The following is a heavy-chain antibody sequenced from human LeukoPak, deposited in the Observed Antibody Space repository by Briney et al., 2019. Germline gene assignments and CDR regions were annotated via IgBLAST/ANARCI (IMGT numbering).Heavy chain of an antibody. D-gene: IGHD4-11*01. CDR1: GYTFNGYY. CDR3: ARGRADDYPRFVDS. CDR2: INPNSGGT. Sequence: ASVKVSCKASGYTFNGYYMHWVRQAPGQGLEWMGWINPNSGGTNYAQKFQGRVTMTTATSITTAYMEVSSLRSDDTAVFYCARGRADDYPRFVDSWGQGTLVTVSS. J-gene: IGHJ4*02. V-gene: IGHV1-2*02.